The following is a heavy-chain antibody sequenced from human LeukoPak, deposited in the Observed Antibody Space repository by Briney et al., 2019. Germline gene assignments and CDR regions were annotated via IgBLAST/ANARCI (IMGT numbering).Heavy chain of an antibody. D-gene: IGHD4-17*01. J-gene: IGHJ4*02. Sequence: GGSLRLSCAASGFTFRSYWMHWVRQAPGKGLVWVSRINSDGSSTSYADSVKGRFTISRDNAKNTLYLQMNSLRAEDTAVYYCARGPNYGTFDYWGQGTLVTVSS. CDR2: INSDGSST. V-gene: IGHV3-74*01. CDR1: GFTFRSYW. CDR3: ARGPNYGTFDY.